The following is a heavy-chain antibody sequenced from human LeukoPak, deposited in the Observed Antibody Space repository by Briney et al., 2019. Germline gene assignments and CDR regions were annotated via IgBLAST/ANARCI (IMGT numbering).Heavy chain of an antibody. CDR1: GGSISSSSYY. J-gene: IGHJ4*02. D-gene: IGHD5-18*01. V-gene: IGHV4-39*02. CDR2: IYYSGST. Sequence: PSETLSLTCTVSGGSISSSSYYWGWIRQPPGKGLEWIGSIYYSGSTCYNPSLKSRVTISVDTSKNQFSLKLSSVIAADTAVYYCAREGYSPFFDYWGQGTLVTVSS. CDR3: AREGYSPFFDY.